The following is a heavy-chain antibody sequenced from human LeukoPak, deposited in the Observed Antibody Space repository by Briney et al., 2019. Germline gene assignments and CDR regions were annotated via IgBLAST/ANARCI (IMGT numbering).Heavy chain of an antibody. Sequence: ASVKVSCKASGGTFSSYAISWVRQAPGQGLEWMGIINPSGGSTSYAQKFQGRVTMTRDTSTSTVYMELSSLRSEDTAVYYCARLLKTGTGDYWGQGTLVTVSS. D-gene: IGHD1-7*01. CDR2: INPSGGST. CDR1: GGTFSSYA. J-gene: IGHJ4*02. CDR3: ARLLKTGTGDY. V-gene: IGHV1-46*01.